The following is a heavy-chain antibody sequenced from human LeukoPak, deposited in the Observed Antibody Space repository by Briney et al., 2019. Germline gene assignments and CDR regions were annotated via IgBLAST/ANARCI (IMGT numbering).Heavy chain of an antibody. D-gene: IGHD2-21*01. Sequence: PGRSLRLSCAASGFAFDDYAMPWVRQAPGKGLEWVSGLSWNSGSYAYGDSVKGRFTLARDNAKNTLFLQMTNLKAQDTALYYCAKDLGPVVIGGGFDYWGQGALVTVSS. CDR2: LSWNSGSY. V-gene: IGHV3-9*01. J-gene: IGHJ4*02. CDR1: GFAFDDYA. CDR3: AKDLGPVVIGGGFDY.